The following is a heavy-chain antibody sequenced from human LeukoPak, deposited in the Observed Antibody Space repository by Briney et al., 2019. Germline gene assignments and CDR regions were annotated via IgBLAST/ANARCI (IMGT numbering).Heavy chain of an antibody. CDR2: IYISGST. CDR1: GSISSGSYY. D-gene: IGHD3-3*01. Sequence: SETLSLTCTVSGSISSGSYYWSWIRQPAGKGLEWIGRIYISGSTNYNPSLESRVTISVDTSKNQFSLKLSSVTAADTAVYYCARDVTIFGVVTRDAFDIWGQGTMVTVSS. V-gene: IGHV4-61*02. CDR3: ARDVTIFGVVTRDAFDI. J-gene: IGHJ3*02.